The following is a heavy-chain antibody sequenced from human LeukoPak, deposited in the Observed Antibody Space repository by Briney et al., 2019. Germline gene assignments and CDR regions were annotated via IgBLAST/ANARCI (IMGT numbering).Heavy chain of an antibody. CDR2: IYYLGNT. CDR1: GGSIISSSYY. Sequence: SETLSLTCTVSGGSIISSSYYWGWIRQPPGKGLEWIGSIYYLGNTDYNPSLKSRVTISVETSKNQFSLKLSSVTAADTAVYYCARFSRGSSGWFRSYWGQGTLVTVSS. CDR3: ARFSRGSSGWFRSY. D-gene: IGHD6-19*01. V-gene: IGHV4-39*07. J-gene: IGHJ4*02.